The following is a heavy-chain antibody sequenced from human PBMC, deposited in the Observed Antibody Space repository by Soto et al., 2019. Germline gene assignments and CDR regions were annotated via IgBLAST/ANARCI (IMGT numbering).Heavy chain of an antibody. CDR3: ARGEVVPGPTIFGVVILTPGGY. V-gene: IGHV1-3*01. J-gene: IGHJ4*02. Sequence: ASVKVSCKASGYTFTGYYRHWVRQAPGQGLEWMGWINASNGNTNYSQKFQGRVTITRDTSTSTAYMELSSLRSEDTAVYYCARGEVVPGPTIFGVVILTPGGYWGQGTLVTVSS. CDR1: GYTFTGYY. D-gene: IGHD3-3*01. CDR2: INASNGNT.